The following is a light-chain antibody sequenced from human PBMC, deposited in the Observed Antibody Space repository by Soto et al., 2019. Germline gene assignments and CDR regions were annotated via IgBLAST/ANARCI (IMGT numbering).Light chain of an antibody. V-gene: IGKV2-28*01. CDR3: MQSLHAPAFT. Sequence: DIVMTQSPLSLPVTPGEPASISCMSSQSLLHSNGYNYLDWYLQKQGQSPQLLIYLGSNRASGVPDRCSGSGSGTDFTLNISRVAADDVGVSSCMQSLHAPAFTFGPGTKVDIK. J-gene: IGKJ3*01. CDR1: QSLLHSNGYNY. CDR2: LGS.